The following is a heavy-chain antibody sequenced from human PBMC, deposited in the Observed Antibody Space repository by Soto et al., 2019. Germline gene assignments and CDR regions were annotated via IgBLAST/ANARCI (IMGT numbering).Heavy chain of an antibody. CDR2: MNPSSGNT. CDR3: ARTRSGSYL. J-gene: IGHJ5*02. Sequence: QVQLVQSGAEVKKPGASVKVACRASGYTFTSFDINWVRQATGQGLEWMGRMNPSSGNTDYAQKFQGRVTMTRDTPISTAYMELSSLRSEVTVVYYCARTRSGSYLWGQGTLVTVSS. CDR1: GYTFTSFD. V-gene: IGHV1-8*01. D-gene: IGHD3-10*01.